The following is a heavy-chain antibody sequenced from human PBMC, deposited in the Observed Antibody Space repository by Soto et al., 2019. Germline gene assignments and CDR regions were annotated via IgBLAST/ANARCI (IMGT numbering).Heavy chain of an antibody. CDR1: GFTFSIND. CDR3: AKDHQPYNWDYLFDS. CDR2: ISNDGNNK. D-gene: IGHD1-7*01. Sequence: ESGGGVVQPGRSLRLSCAASGFTFSINDMHWVRQAPGRGLEWVAVISNDGNNKYYADSVKGRFTLSRDNSKNMVYLQMDSLRVEDTAVYYCAKDHQPYNWDYLFDSWGPGTLVTVSA. J-gene: IGHJ4*02. V-gene: IGHV3-30*18.